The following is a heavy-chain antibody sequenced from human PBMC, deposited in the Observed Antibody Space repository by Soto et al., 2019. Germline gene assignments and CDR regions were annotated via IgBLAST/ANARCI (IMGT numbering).Heavy chain of an antibody. V-gene: IGHV3-73*01. CDR2: IRSKSNSYAT. Sequence: GVAQRLFSSASWFTVSVSSMHRVPQASGKGLECIIRIRSKSNSYATSFAASVKGRFTISRDDSKNTASLQMNSLKTEDTAEYYCTRLATSLHSKYYYYRKDVWGNGTTLTIS. D-gene: IGHD4-4*01. J-gene: IGHJ6*04. CDR3: TRLATSLHSKYYYYRKDV. CDR1: WFTVSVSS.